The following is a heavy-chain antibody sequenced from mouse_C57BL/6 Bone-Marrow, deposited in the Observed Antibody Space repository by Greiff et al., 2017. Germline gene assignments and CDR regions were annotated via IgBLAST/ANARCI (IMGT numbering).Heavy chain of an antibody. CDR1: GFNIKNTY. D-gene: IGHD2-3*01. CDR3: SSFDGNYFDF. CDR2: IDPANGNT. Sequence: EVKLMESVAELVRPGASVKLSCTASGFNIKNTYMHWVKQRPEQGLEWIGRIDPANGNTKYASKFQGKATITSDTSSNTAYLQLSSLTSEDTAVYYCSSFDGNYFDFWGQGTPLTVAS. J-gene: IGHJ2*01. V-gene: IGHV14-3*01.